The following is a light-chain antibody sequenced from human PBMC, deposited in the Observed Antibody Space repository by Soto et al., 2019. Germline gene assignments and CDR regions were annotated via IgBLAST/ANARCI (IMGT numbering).Light chain of an antibody. CDR1: HSISSS. CDR3: QQSYSTPRT. CDR2: AAS. Sequence: DIQMTQSPSSLSASVRDRVTITCRASHSISSSLNWYQQKPGKAPKLLIYAASSLQSGVPSRFSGSGSGTDFTLTISSLQPEDFATYYCQQSYSTPRTFGQGTKVEIK. V-gene: IGKV1-39*01. J-gene: IGKJ1*01.